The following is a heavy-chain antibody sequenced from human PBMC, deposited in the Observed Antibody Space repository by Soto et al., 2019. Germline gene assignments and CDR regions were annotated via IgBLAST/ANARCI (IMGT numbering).Heavy chain of an antibody. CDR3: ARDSSGKNDAFDI. CDR2: VYSGGST. V-gene: IGHV3-66*01. CDR1: GFTVTTNY. Sequence: EVQLVESGGGLVQPGGSLRLSCAASGFTVTTNYMSWVRQPPGKGLEWVSVVYSGGSTYYADSVKGRFTVSRENSKNTLYLQMNSLRAEDTSVYYCARDSSGKNDAFDIWGQGTVVTVSS. D-gene: IGHD3-10*01. J-gene: IGHJ3*02.